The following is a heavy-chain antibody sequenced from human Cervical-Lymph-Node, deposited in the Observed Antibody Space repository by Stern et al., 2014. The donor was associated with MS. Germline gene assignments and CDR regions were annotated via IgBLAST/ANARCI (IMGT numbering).Heavy chain of an antibody. D-gene: IGHD6-13*01. CDR2: IHPSGGRT. CDR1: GYSFTSYY. J-gene: IGHJ4*02. Sequence: VQLVESGAEVKKPGASVKVSCKASGYSFTSYYMHWVRQAPGQGLEWKGIIHPSGGRTNYAQKFQDRVTMTRDTSTSTVYMEMSSLRSEDTALYYCARDGMTAATYYFDFWGQGTVVTVSS. CDR3: ARDGMTAATYYFDF. V-gene: IGHV1-46*01.